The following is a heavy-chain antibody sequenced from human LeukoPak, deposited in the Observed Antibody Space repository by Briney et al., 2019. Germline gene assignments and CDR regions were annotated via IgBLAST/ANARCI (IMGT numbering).Heavy chain of an antibody. CDR1: GGSISSSSYY. CDR2: IYYSGGT. D-gene: IGHD6-19*01. J-gene: IGHJ4*02. CDR3: ATVSIAVAKEFDY. Sequence: SETLSLTCTVSGGSISSSSYYWGWIRQPPGKGLEWIGSIYYSGGTYYNPSLKSRVTISVDTSKNQFSLKLSSVTAADTAVYYCATVSIAVAKEFDYWGQGTLVTVSS. V-gene: IGHV4-39*07.